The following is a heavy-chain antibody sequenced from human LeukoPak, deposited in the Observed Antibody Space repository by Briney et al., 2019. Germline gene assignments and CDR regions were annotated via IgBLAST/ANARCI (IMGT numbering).Heavy chain of an antibody. CDR1: GFIFSTYW. J-gene: IGHJ4*02. V-gene: IGHV3-7*05. CDR3: AILRDY. D-gene: IGHD3-10*01. CDR2: IKQDGSEK. Sequence: GGSLRLSCAASGFIFSTYWVNWVRQAPGKGLEWVAKIKQDGSEKYYVDSVKGRFTISRDNANNSTYLQMNSLRADDTAVYYCAILRDYWGQGILVTVSS.